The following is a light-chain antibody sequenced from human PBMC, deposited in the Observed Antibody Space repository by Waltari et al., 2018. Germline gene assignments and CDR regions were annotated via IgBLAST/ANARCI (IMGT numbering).Light chain of an antibody. J-gene: IGLJ2*01. CDR2: EGN. CDR3: CSNVGSSVF. CDR1: NSNVGSYNL. V-gene: IGLV2-23*03. Sequence: QSALTQPASVSGSPGQSITIPCTGFNSNVGSYNLVSWYKKHPGKAPQRLIYEGNRRPSGVSNRFSGSKSDNTASLTLSGLQAEDEADYYCCSNVGSSVFFGGGTKLTVL.